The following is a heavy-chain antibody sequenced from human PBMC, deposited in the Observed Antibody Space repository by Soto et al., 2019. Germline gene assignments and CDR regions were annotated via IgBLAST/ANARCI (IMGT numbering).Heavy chain of an antibody. V-gene: IGHV1-2*02. CDR2: INPNSGGT. CDR1: GYTFTGYY. Sequence: EASVKVSRKASGYTFTGYYMHWVRQAPGQGLEWMGWINPNSGGTNYAQKFQGRVTMTRDTSISTAYMELSRLRSDDTAVYYCAREGSSSSRGYYYYYRMDVWGQGTTVTVS. CDR3: AREGSSSSRGYYYYYRMDV. J-gene: IGHJ6*02. D-gene: IGHD6-6*01.